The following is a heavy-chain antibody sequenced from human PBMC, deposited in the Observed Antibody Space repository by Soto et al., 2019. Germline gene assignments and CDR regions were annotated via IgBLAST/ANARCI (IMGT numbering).Heavy chain of an antibody. CDR1: GFTFSTYW. D-gene: IGHD1-1*01. Sequence: EVQLVESGGGLVQPGGSLRLSCAASGFTFSTYWMSWVRQAPGNGLEWVANIKQDGSEKYYVDSVKGRFTISRDNAKNSLYLQMDSLRAGDTAVYYCARDQSVTRTPGVDYWGQGTLVAVSS. V-gene: IGHV3-7*03. CDR3: ARDQSVTRTPGVDY. CDR2: IKQDGSEK. J-gene: IGHJ4*02.